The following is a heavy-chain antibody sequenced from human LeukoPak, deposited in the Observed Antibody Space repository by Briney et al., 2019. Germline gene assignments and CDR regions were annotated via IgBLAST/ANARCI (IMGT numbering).Heavy chain of an antibody. CDR3: ARVGSSGSYYSSTPEYYYYGMDV. Sequence: SSETLSLTCTVSGASVSSGSYYWSWIRQPPGKGLEWIGYIYYSGSTNYNPSLKSRVTISVDTSKNQFSLKLSSVTAADTAVYYCARVGSSGSYYSSTPEYYYYGMDVWGQGTTVTVSS. J-gene: IGHJ6*02. D-gene: IGHD1-26*01. CDR2: IYYSGST. V-gene: IGHV4-61*01. CDR1: GASVSSGSYY.